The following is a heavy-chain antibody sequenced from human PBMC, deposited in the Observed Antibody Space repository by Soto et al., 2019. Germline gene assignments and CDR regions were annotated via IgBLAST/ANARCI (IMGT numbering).Heavy chain of an antibody. V-gene: IGHV3-7*03. Sequence: GFLRVSCVHSGFTFSSYWMSWVGQAPGKGLEWVANIKQDGSEKYYVDSVKGRFTISRDNAKNSLYLQMNSLRAEDTAVYYCERELTLLRNIVVVVAATPDYYYYGMEVWGQGTTVTVPS. CDR3: ERELTLLRNIVVVVAATPDYYYYGMEV. CDR1: GFTFSSYW. D-gene: IGHD2-15*01. CDR2: IKQDGSEK. J-gene: IGHJ6*02.